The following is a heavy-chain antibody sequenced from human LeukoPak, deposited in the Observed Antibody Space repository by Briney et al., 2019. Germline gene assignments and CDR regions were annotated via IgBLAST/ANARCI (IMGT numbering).Heavy chain of an antibody. J-gene: IGHJ4*02. V-gene: IGHV3-30*04. D-gene: IGHD3-16*02. CDR2: ISYDGSNK. Sequence: GGSLRLSCAASGFTFNNYAMHWVRQAPGKGLEWVAVISYDGSNKYYADSVKGRFTISRDNSKNTLYLQMNSLRAEDTAVYYCAKDTLSWYYFDYWGQGTLVTVSS. CDR1: GFTFNNYA. CDR3: AKDTLSWYYFDY.